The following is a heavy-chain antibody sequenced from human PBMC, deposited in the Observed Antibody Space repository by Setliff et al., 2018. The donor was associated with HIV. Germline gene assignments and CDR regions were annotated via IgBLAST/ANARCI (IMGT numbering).Heavy chain of an antibody. J-gene: IGHJ4*02. CDR2: ITANGRDT. D-gene: IGHD2-15*01. CDR1: GFTFTNHA. Sequence: GESLKISCATSGFTFTNHAMHWVRQAPGKGLDLVAVITANGRDTYHADFLQGRFTISRDNSKNMLYLQMNSLTAEDTAIYYCAKAPLQYCSGVTCYSLDYWGQGTLVTVSS. CDR3: AKAPLQYCSGVTCYSLDY. V-gene: IGHV3-23*01.